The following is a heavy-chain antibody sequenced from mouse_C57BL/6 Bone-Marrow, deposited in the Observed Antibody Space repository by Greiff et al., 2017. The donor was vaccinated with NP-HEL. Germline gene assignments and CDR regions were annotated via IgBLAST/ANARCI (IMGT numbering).Heavy chain of an antibody. CDR1: GYTFTSYG. Sequence: VQLQQSGAELARPGASVKLSCKASGYTFTSYGISWVKQSTGQGLEWIGEIYPRSGNTYYNEKFKGKATLTADKSSSTAYMELRSLTSEDSAVYFCARRARYAMDYWGQGTSVTVSS. J-gene: IGHJ4*01. CDR3: ARRARYAMDY. CDR2: IYPRSGNT. V-gene: IGHV1-81*01. D-gene: IGHD3-1*01.